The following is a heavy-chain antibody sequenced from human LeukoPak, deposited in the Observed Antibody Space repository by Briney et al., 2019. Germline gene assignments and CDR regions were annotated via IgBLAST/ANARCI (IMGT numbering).Heavy chain of an antibody. CDR2: INPNSGGT. D-gene: IGHD2-21*02. Sequence: ASVKVSCKASGYTFTGYYMHWVRQAPGQGLEWMGWINPNSGGTNYAQKFQGRVTMTRDTSFSTAYMGLSRLRSDDTAVYYCARTDGIVVVTASVAVFDPWGQGTLVTVSS. CDR1: GYTFTGYY. J-gene: IGHJ5*02. CDR3: ARTDGIVVVTASVAVFDP. V-gene: IGHV1-2*02.